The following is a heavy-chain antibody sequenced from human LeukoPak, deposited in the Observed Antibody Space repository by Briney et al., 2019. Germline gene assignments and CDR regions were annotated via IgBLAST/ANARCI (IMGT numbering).Heavy chain of an antibody. V-gene: IGHV4-34*01. CDR3: ARAPHDRSGYTY. CDR2: INHSGST. D-gene: IGHD3-22*01. Sequence: PSETLSLTCAVYGGSFSGYYWSWIRQPPGKGLEWIGEINHSGSTNDNPSLKSRVTISLGTSKKQFSLQLSPGTAADTAVYSCARAPHDRSGYTYWGQGTMVTVSS. CDR1: GGSFSGYY. J-gene: IGHJ4*02.